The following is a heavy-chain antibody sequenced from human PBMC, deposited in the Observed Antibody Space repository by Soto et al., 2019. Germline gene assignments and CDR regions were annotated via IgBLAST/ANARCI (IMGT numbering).Heavy chain of an antibody. CDR3: ARGDTNLTKLYWYFQV. V-gene: IGHV4-59*01. CDR1: GDSMNKYY. J-gene: IGHJ2*01. Sequence: SETLSLTCSVSGDSMNKYYWSWVRQAPGKGLEWIGYFFYTGSTNYNPSLRSRVSISGDTSRNQFSLNLYSVTAADTAVYYCARGDTNLTKLYWYFQVWGRGTQVTVSS. CDR2: FFYTGST.